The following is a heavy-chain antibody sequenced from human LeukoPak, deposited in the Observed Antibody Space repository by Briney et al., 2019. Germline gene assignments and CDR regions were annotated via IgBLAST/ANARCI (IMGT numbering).Heavy chain of an antibody. J-gene: IGHJ5*02. Sequence: SETLSLTCTVSGDSINNYYWSWIRQSPGKGLEWIGYIYYSGTTNYNPSLKSRVSISVDTSKKQFSLKLSSVTAADTAVYYCARERTMVRGVSWFDPWGQGTRVTVSS. V-gene: IGHV4-59*01. D-gene: IGHD3-10*01. CDR1: GDSINNYY. CDR2: IYYSGTT. CDR3: ARERTMVRGVSWFDP.